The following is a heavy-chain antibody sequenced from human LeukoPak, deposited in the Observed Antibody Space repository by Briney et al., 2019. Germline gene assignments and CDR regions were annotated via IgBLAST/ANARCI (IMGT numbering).Heavy chain of an antibody. CDR2: ISSSSRSYI. CDR1: GFTFSSYS. V-gene: IGHV3-21*01. J-gene: IGHJ6*04. D-gene: IGHD3-10*02. Sequence: GGSLRLSCAASGFTFSSYSMNWVRQAPGKGLEWVSSISSSSRSYIYYADSVKGRFTISRDNAKNSLYLQMNSLRAADTAVYYCAELGITMIGGVWGKGTTVTISS. CDR3: AELGITMIGGV.